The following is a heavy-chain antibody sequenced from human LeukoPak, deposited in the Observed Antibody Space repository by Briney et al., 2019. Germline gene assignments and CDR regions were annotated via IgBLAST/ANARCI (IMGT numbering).Heavy chain of an antibody. CDR3: ARAPLRITMVRGVIRGYYFDY. D-gene: IGHD3-10*01. V-gene: IGHV3-7*01. CDR1: GFTFSSYW. Sequence: GGSLRLSCAASGFTFSSYWMSWVRQAPGKGLEWVANIKQDGSEKYYVDSVKGRFTISRDNAKNSLYLQMNSLRAEDTAVYYCARAPLRITMVRGVIRGYYFDYWGQGTLVTVSS. CDR2: IKQDGSEK. J-gene: IGHJ4*02.